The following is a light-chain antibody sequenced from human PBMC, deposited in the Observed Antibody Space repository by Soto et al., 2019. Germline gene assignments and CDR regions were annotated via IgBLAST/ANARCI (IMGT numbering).Light chain of an antibody. CDR1: QSVNTN. V-gene: IGKV3-15*01. CDR3: QQYNDWPPIT. Sequence: EIVMTQSPGTLSVSPGDRATLSCRASQSVNTNLAWYQQKPGQAPRLLIYSASTRATGIPARFSGGGSGTEFTLIISSMQSEDSAFSYCQQYNDWPPITFGRGPKVEIK. CDR2: SAS. J-gene: IGKJ4*01.